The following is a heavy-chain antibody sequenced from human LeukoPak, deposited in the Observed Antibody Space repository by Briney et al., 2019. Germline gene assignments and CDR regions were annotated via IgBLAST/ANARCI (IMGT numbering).Heavy chain of an antibody. CDR3: AIPIREYSYGYRDY. Sequence: GGFLRLSCAASGFTFSSYAMSWVRQAPGKGLEWVSGISGSGGSTYYAVSVKGRFTISRDNSKNTLYVQMNSLRAEDTAVYYCAIPIREYSYGYRDYWGQGTLVTVSS. D-gene: IGHD5-18*01. CDR1: GFTFSSYA. J-gene: IGHJ4*02. V-gene: IGHV3-23*01. CDR2: ISGSGGST.